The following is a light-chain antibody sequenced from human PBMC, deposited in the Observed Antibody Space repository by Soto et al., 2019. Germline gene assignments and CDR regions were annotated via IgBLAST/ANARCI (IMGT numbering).Light chain of an antibody. Sequence: EIVITQSPATLSLSPGERATLSCRASQSISTFLVWYQQKPGQSPRLLIYDASNRATGVPARFSGTGSGTDFTLTISSLEPEDFAVYYCQQRSSWPITFGQGTRLEIK. V-gene: IGKV3-11*01. CDR1: QSISTF. CDR3: QQRSSWPIT. CDR2: DAS. J-gene: IGKJ5*01.